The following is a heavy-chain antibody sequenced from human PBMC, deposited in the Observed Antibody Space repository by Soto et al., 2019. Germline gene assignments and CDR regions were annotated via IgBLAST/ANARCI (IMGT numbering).Heavy chain of an antibody. CDR3: ARAVAVPADFDY. Sequence: QVQLVQSGAEEKKPGASVKVSCKASGYTFTVYAIHWVRQAPGQRLEWMGWINAGNGHTKYSQKFQGRVTITRDTSVSTAYMELSSLRSEDTALYYCARAVAVPADFDYWGQGTLVTVSS. V-gene: IGHV1-3*05. CDR1: GYTFTVYA. CDR2: INAGNGHT. D-gene: IGHD6-19*01. J-gene: IGHJ4*02.